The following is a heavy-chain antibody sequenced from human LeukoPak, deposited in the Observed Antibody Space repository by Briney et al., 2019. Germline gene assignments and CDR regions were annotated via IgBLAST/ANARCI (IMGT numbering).Heavy chain of an antibody. Sequence: GGSLRLSCAASGFTVSSNYMSWVRQAPGKGLEWVSVIYSGGSSYYADSVKSRFTISRDNSKNAVYLQMNSLRVEDTAVYYCARGMGGYGGYDYWGQGTLVTVSS. CDR2: IYSGGSS. J-gene: IGHJ4*02. V-gene: IGHV3-66*01. CDR3: ARGMGGYGGYDY. CDR1: GFTVSSNY. D-gene: IGHD5-12*01.